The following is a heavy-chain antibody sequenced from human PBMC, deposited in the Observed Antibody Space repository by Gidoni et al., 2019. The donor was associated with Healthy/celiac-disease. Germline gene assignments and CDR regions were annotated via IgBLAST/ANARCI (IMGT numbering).Heavy chain of an antibody. CDR3: ARDGSIAARPGAFDI. V-gene: IGHV1-46*01. J-gene: IGHJ3*02. Sequence: QVQLVQSGAEVKKPGASVKVSCKASAYTSTSYYMSWVRQAPGQGLEWMGIINPSGGSTSYAQKFQGRVTMTRDTSTSTVYMELSSLRSEDTAVYYCARDGSIAARPGAFDIWGQGTMVTVSS. CDR2: INPSGGST. D-gene: IGHD6-6*01. CDR1: AYTSTSYY.